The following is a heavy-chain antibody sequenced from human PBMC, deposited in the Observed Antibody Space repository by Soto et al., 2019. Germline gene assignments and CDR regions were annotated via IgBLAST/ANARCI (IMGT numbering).Heavy chain of an antibody. CDR1: GFTFSSYG. D-gene: IGHD3-10*01. Sequence: GGSLRLSCAASGFTFSSYGMHWVRQAPGKGLEWVAVIWYDGSNKYYADSVKGRFTISRDNSKNTLYLQMNSLRAEDTAVYYCARDRYYGSGSYYNGYYMDVWGKGTTVTVSS. V-gene: IGHV3-33*01. CDR3: ARDRYYGSGSYYNGYYMDV. CDR2: IWYDGSNK. J-gene: IGHJ6*03.